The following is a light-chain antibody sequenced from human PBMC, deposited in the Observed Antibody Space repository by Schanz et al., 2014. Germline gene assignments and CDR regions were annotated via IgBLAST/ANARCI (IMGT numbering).Light chain of an antibody. CDR2: DVT. CDR1: SSDVGSDNL. Sequence: QSALTQPASVSGSPGQSITISCTGTSSDVGSDNLVSWYQQHPGKAPKLMIYDVTNRPSGVSNRFSGSKSGNTASLTISGLQAEDEADYYCCSYAGGYTWFFGGGTKVTVL. J-gene: IGLJ2*01. V-gene: IGLV2-23*02. CDR3: CSYAGGYTWF.